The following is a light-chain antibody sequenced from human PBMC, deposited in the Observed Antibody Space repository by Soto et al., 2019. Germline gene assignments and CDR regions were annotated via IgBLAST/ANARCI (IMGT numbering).Light chain of an antibody. CDR2: KTS. CDR1: QSISIW. J-gene: IGKJ1*01. Sequence: DIHMTQSPSTLSASVGDRVTITCRASQSISIWLAWYQQKPGKAPNLLIYKTSSLETGVPSRFSGSGSGTDFTLTISSLQPDDFATYYCQHWHDYSWTFGKGTKVEVK. V-gene: IGKV1-5*03. CDR3: QHWHDYSWT.